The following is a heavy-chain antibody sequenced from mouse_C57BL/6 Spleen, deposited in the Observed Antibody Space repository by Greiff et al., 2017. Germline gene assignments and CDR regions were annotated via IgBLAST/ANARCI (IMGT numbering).Heavy chain of an antibody. J-gene: IGHJ2*01. D-gene: IGHD1-1*01. CDR1: GYTFTSYW. Sequence: QVQLQQPGAELVKPGASVKLSCKASGYTFTSYWMHWVKQRPGQGLEWIGMIHPNSGSTNYNEKFKSKATLTVDKSSSTAYMQLSSLTSEDSAVYYCARGLIITTVVATDDYWGQGTTLTVSS. CDR2: IHPNSGST. V-gene: IGHV1-64*01. CDR3: ARGLIITTVVATDDY.